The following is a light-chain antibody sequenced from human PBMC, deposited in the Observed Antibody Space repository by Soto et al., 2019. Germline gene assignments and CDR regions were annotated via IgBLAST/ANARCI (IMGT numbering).Light chain of an antibody. V-gene: IGLV2-14*01. CDR1: SSDVGGYNY. Sequence: QSALTQPASVSGSPGQSITISCTGTSSDVGGYNYVSWYQQHPGKAPKLMIYDVSNRPSGVSNRFSGSKSGNTASLTISGIQAEDEADYYGSSYTSSSTAVFGGGTQLTVL. J-gene: IGLJ7*01. CDR3: SSYTSSSTAV. CDR2: DVS.